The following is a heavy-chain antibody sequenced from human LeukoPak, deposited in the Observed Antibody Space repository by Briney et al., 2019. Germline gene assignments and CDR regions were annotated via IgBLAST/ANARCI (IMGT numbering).Heavy chain of an antibody. CDR3: AKGSSGYFADL. CDR1: GFTFSSYA. J-gene: IGHJ5*02. V-gene: IGHV3-23*01. D-gene: IGHD3-22*01. Sequence: GGSLRLSCAASGFTFSSYAMSWVRQAPGKGLEWVSVISGSGGSTYYADSVKGRFTISRDSSKNTLFLQMNSLRAEDTALYYCAKGSSGYFADLWGQGTLVTVSS. CDR2: ISGSGGST.